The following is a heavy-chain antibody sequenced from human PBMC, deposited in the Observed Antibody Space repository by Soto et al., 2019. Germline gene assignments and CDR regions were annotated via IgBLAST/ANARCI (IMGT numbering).Heavy chain of an antibody. V-gene: IGHV3-9*01. D-gene: IGHD4-17*01. Sequence: EVQLVESGGGLVQPGGSLRLSCTASGLNFAKYAMNWVRQAPGRGLEWVSGINWNSGTLDYADSVKGRFTISRDNARKSLYLQMQRLSSDDRALYYCVKDGDYGDDGGGLGEAYDVWGRGTMVTVSS. CDR2: INWNSGTL. CDR3: VKDGDYGDDGGGLGEAYDV. J-gene: IGHJ3*01. CDR1: GLNFAKYA.